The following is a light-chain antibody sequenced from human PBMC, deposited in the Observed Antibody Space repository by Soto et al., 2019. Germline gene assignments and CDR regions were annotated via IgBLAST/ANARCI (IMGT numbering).Light chain of an antibody. CDR3: QQYGSSPVT. CDR1: QSVSSTY. CDR2: GAS. V-gene: IGKV3-20*01. Sequence: EIVLTQSPGTLSLCPGERATLSCSASQSVSSTYLAWYQQKPGQAPRLLIYGASFRATGIPDRFSGSGSGTDFTLTISRLEPEDFAVYYCQQYGSSPVTFGGGTKVDIK. J-gene: IGKJ4*01.